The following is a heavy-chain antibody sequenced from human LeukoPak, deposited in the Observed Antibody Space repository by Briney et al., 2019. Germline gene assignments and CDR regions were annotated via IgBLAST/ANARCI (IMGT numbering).Heavy chain of an antibody. CDR2: ISYDGSNK. CDR1: GFTLSSYG. V-gene: IGHV3-30*18. CDR3: AKDLSVLVLYYGMDV. J-gene: IGHJ6*02. Sequence: GGSLRLSCAASGFTLSSYGMHWVRQARGKGMEWVAVISYDGSNKYYADSVKGRFTISRDNSKNTLYLQMNSLRAEDTAVYYCAKDLSVLVLYYGMDVWGQGTTVTVSS. D-gene: IGHD6-13*01.